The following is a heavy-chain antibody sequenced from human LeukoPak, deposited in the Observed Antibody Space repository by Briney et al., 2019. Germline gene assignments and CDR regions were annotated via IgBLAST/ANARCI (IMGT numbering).Heavy chain of an antibody. CDR3: TRVGLTDYYMEV. J-gene: IGHJ6*03. CDR2: ISRSSTTI. Sequence: GRSLRLSCVGSGFTFKNYAIFWVRQAPGKGLEWISYISRSSTTIYYADSVKGRFTISRDNAKNSLYLQMNSLRAEDTAVYYCTRVGLTDYYMEVWGKGTTVTVSS. CDR1: GFTFKNYA. V-gene: IGHV3-48*04.